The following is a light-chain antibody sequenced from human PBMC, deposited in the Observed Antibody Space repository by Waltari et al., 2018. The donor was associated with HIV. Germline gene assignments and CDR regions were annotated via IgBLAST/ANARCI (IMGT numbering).Light chain of an antibody. Sequence: DIQLTQSPSTVSAFVGDRVTITCRASQTINTWMSWYQQRAGKAPSLLIYRTSTLESGVPSRFSGSGSGTECTLSITSLQPDDLATYYCKQYNSFPWTFGHGTKVEIK. CDR2: RTS. J-gene: IGKJ1*01. V-gene: IGKV1-5*03. CDR3: KQYNSFPWT. CDR1: QTINTW.